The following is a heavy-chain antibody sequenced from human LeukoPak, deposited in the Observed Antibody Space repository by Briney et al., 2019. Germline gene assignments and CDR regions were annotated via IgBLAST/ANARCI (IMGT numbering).Heavy chain of an antibody. V-gene: IGHV4-38-2*02. D-gene: IGHD5/OR15-5a*01. CDR1: GFSVNNADY. Sequence: PSETLSLTCSVSGFSVNNADYWAWVRQPPGKRLEWIGNISRSGITSYNPSLNSRSTISLDRPKNQISLKVRSATAADTAIYYCAXVSVAHEXXAGDYFESWGQGTLVTVSP. CDR2: ISRSGIT. CDR3: AXVSVAHEXXAGDYFES. J-gene: IGHJ4*02.